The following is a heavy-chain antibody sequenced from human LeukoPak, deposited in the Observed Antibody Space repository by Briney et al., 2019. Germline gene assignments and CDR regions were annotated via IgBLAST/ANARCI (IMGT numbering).Heavy chain of an antibody. Sequence: SETLSLTCTVSDASMNNYYWSWIRQSPEKGLEWIGFVFSRGTTNYNPSFKSRLTMSIDTSKKQFSLRLSSVAAADTAVYFCARSWAAKWELPGQFDSWGQGRLVSVSS. CDR3: ARSWAAKWELPGQFDS. V-gene: IGHV4-4*07. D-gene: IGHD1-26*01. CDR2: VFSRGTT. J-gene: IGHJ4*02. CDR1: DASMNNYY.